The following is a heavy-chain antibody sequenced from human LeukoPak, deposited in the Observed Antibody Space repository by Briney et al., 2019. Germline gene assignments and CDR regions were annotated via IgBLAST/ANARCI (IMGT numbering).Heavy chain of an antibody. CDR3: AREPSPERGGVAFDI. D-gene: IGHD3-3*01. CDR1: GASISSGSYY. J-gene: IGHJ3*02. V-gene: IGHV4-61*02. Sequence: PSQTPSLTCTVSGASISSGSYYWSWIRQPAGKGLEWIGRIYSSGSTNYNPSLKSRVTISVDTSKNQFSLKLRFVTAADTAVYYCAREPSPERGGVAFDIWGQGTMVTVSS. CDR2: IYSSGST.